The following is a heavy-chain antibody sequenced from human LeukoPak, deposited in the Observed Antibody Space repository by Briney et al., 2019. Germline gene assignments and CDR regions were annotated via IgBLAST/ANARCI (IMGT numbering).Heavy chain of an antibody. CDR1: GFIFNSYW. D-gene: IGHD3-22*01. V-gene: IGHV3-7*01. J-gene: IGHJ4*02. CDR2: TKQDGSEK. CDR3: ARDRSSSGYNH. Sequence: PGGSLRLSCAGSGFIFNSYWMSSVREAPGPGLEWVANTKQDGSEKYYLDSVKGRFTISRDNAKNSLYLQMNTLRPEDTAVYYCARDRSSSGYNHWGQGTLVTVSS.